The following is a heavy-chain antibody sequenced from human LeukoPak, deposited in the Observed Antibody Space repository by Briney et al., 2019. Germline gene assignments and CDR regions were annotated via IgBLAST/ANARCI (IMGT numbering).Heavy chain of an antibody. CDR1: GFISSSYW. CDR3: ARRAGAYSHPYDY. V-gene: IGHV3-7*01. J-gene: IGHJ4*02. CDR2: IKQDGSEK. D-gene: IGHD4/OR15-4a*01. Sequence: PGGSLRLSCAASGFISSSYWMSWVRQAPGKGLEWVANIKQDGSEKYYVDSVKGRFTISRDNAKNSLYLQMNSLRAEDTAVYYCARRAGAYSHPYDYWGQGTLVTVSS.